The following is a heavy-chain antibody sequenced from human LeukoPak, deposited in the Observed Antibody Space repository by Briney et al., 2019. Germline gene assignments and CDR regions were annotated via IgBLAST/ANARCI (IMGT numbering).Heavy chain of an antibody. CDR1: GGSFSGYY. Sequence: PSETLSLTCAVYGGSFSGYYWTWIRQPPGKGLEWIGEINHSGGSNYSPSLKSRVTISVDTSKNQFSLKLSSVTAADTAVYYCARRNPSSGWPFDYWGQGTLVTVSS. J-gene: IGHJ4*02. CDR2: INHSGGS. CDR3: ARRNPSSGWPFDY. D-gene: IGHD6-19*01. V-gene: IGHV4-34*01.